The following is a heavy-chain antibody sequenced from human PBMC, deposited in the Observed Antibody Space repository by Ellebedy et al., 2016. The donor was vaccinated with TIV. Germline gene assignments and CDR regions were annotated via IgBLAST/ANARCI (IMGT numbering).Heavy chain of an antibody. CDR1: GYTFTSYA. J-gene: IGHJ3*02. CDR3: AATSGSYRSMLLAGPLDDAFDI. Sequence: AASVKVSCKASGYTFTSYAMHWVRQAPGQRLEWMGWVNAGHGNTKYSQQFQERVTITRDMSTSTAYMELSSLRSEDTAVYYCAATSGSYRSMLLAGPLDDAFDIWGQGTMVTVSS. V-gene: IGHV1-3*01. CDR2: VNAGHGNT. D-gene: IGHD1-26*01.